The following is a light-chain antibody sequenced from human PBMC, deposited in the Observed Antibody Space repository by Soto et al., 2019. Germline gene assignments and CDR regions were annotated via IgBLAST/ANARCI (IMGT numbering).Light chain of an antibody. CDR3: QQTYNTPWT. V-gene: IGKV1-39*01. CDR2: AAS. Sequence: DIQMTQSPSSLSASVGDRVTITCRARQSMNNYLNWYQHKPGKAPKLLIYAASNLQSGVPSRFSGSESGTDFTLTISSLQPEDFATYYCQQTYNTPWTFGPGTKVEIK. J-gene: IGKJ1*01. CDR1: QSMNNY.